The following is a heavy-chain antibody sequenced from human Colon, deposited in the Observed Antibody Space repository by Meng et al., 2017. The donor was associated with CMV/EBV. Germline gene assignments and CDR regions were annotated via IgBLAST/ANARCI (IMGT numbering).Heavy chain of an antibody. J-gene: IGHJ4*02. CDR3: ERESHQFDGTGYYS. CDR1: GGSISSGGYY. D-gene: IGHD3-22*01. Sequence: GSLRLSCSVSGGSISSGGYYWGWIRQSPAKGLEWIGSIYYSGTTYYNPSLKSRVTISVDTSKHNFSLKLNSLTAADTAVYYCERESHQFDGTGYYSWGQGTLVTVSS. CDR2: IYYSGTT. V-gene: IGHV4-39*07.